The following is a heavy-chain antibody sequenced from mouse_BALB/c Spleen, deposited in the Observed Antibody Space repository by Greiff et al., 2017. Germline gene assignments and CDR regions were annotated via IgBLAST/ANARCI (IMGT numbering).Heavy chain of an antibody. V-gene: IGHV14-1*02. CDR1: GFNIKDYY. D-gene: IGHD2-3*01. CDR2: IDPENGNT. J-gene: IGHJ3*01. Sequence: VQLKQSGAELVRPGALVKLSCKASGFNIKDYYMHWVKQRPEQGLEWIGWIDPENGNTIYDPKFQGKASITADTSSNTAYLQLSSLTSEDTAVYYCASPIYDGYYPLAYWGQGTLVTVSA. CDR3: ASPIYDGYYPLAY.